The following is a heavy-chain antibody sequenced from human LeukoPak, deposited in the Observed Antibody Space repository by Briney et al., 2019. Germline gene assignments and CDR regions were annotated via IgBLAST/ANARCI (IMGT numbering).Heavy chain of an antibody. CDR2: FDPEDGET. Sequence: GASVKVSCKVSGYTLTELSMHWVRQAPGKGLEWMGGFDPEDGETIYAQKFQGRVTMTEDTSTDTAYMELSSLRSEDTAVYYCATGYDFWSGSGVWYFDYWGQGTLVTVSS. V-gene: IGHV1-24*01. D-gene: IGHD3-3*01. J-gene: IGHJ4*02. CDR1: GYTLTELS. CDR3: ATGYDFWSGSGVWYFDY.